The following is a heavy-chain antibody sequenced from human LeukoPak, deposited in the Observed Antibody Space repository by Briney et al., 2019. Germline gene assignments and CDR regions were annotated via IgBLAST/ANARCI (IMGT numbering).Heavy chain of an antibody. CDR1: GFTFSSYS. CDR2: ISGSGGST. V-gene: IGHV3-23*01. J-gene: IGHJ4*02. Sequence: GGSLRLSCAASGFTFSSYSMSWVRQAPGKGLEWVSGISGSGGSTDYADSVKGRFSISRDNTKNTLYLQMNSLRVEDTAVYYCAKDPGYQVVYCFDYWGQGTLVTVSS. D-gene: IGHD2-2*01. CDR3: AKDPGYQVVYCFDY.